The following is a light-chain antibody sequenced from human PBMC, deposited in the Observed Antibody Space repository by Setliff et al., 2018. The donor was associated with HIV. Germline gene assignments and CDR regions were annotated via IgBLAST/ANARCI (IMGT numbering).Light chain of an antibody. CDR2: DVS. V-gene: IGLV2-14*03. CDR1: SSDVGSYNF. Sequence: VLTQPASVSGSPGQSITISCSGTSSDVGSYNFVSWYQQHPGKAPQLIIYDVSQRPSGVSSRFSGSKSGNTASLTISGLQAEDQADYYCCSYTSSLTYVFGTGTKVTVL. J-gene: IGLJ1*01. CDR3: CSYTSSLTYV.